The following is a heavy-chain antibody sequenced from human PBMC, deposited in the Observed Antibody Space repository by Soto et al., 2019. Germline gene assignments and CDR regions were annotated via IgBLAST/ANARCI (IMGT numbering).Heavy chain of an antibody. CDR3: ARVGYCSSTSCDGDAFDI. CDR2: INPNSGGT. CDR1: GYTFTGYY. D-gene: IGHD2-2*01. J-gene: IGHJ3*02. Sequence: ASVKVSCKASGYTFTGYYMHWVRQAPGQGLEWMGWINPNSGGTNYAQKFQGWVTMTRDTSISTAYMELSRLRSDDTAVYYCARVGYCSSTSCDGDAFDIWCQGTMVTVAS. V-gene: IGHV1-2*04.